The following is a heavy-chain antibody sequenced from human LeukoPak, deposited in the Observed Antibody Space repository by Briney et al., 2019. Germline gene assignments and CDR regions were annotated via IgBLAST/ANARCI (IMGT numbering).Heavy chain of an antibody. D-gene: IGHD2-21*02. CDR1: GFTFSSYT. CDR2: ISPSSSYI. J-gene: IGHJ2*01. CDR3: ARADCGGDCAHWYHDL. V-gene: IGHV3-21*01. Sequence: PGGSMRLSCAAFGFTFSSYTMHWLRQAPGKGLEWVSSISPSSSYIKYAGSLKGRFTISRDNARDSLYLQMNSLRAEETAVYYCARADCGGDCAHWYHDLWGRGTLVTVSS.